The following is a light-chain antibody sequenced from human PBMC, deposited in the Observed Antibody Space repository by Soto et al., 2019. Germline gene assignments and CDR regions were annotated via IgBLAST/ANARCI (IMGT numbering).Light chain of an antibody. CDR3: QQYGSAPAWT. V-gene: IGKV3-20*01. CDR2: GAS. Sequence: EIVLTQSPGTLSLSPGERATLSCRASQSISSSYLAWYQQKPGQAPRLLIYGASKRATGIPDRFSGSGSGTDFTLTISGLESEDLAVYYCQQYGSAPAWTFGQGTKVEIK. J-gene: IGKJ1*01. CDR1: QSISSSY.